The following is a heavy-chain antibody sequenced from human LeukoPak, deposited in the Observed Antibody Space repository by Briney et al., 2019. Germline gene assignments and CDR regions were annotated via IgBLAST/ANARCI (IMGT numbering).Heavy chain of an antibody. Sequence: ASVKASCKASGYTFTSYGISWVRQAPGQGLEWMGWISAYNGNTNYAQKLQGRVTMTTDTSTSTAYMELRSLRSDDTAVYYCARCHSIVATSPPGYWGQGTLVTVSS. CDR3: ARCHSIVATSPPGY. D-gene: IGHD5-12*01. CDR2: ISAYNGNT. J-gene: IGHJ4*02. V-gene: IGHV1-18*01. CDR1: GYTFTSYG.